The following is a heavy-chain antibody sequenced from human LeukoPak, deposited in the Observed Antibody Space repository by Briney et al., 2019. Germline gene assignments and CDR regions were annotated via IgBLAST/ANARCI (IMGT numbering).Heavy chain of an antibody. CDR2: ISGSGGST. CDR3: AKEAGGYCTNGVCYTAYYFDY. CDR1: GFTFSSYV. V-gene: IGHV3-23*01. J-gene: IGHJ4*02. D-gene: IGHD2-8*01. Sequence: GGSLRLSCAVSGFTFSSYVMSWVRQAPGKGLEWVSAISGSGGSTYYADSVKGRFTISRDNSKNTLYLQMNSLRAEDTAVYYCAKEAGGYCTNGVCYTAYYFDYWGQGTLVTVSS.